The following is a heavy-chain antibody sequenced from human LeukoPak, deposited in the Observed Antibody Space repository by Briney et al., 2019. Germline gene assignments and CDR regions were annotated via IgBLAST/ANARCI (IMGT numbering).Heavy chain of an antibody. CDR3: ARLVRYCSTNSCYPFDY. CDR2: IHHSGST. CDR1: GGSFSGYY. D-gene: IGHD2-2*01. J-gene: IGHJ4*02. V-gene: IGHV4-34*01. Sequence: SETLSLTCAVYGGSFSGYYWSWIRQPPEKGLEWIGEIHHSGSTNYNPSLKSRVTISVDTSKNQFSLKLSSVTAADTAVYYCARLVRYCSTNSCYPFDYWGQGTLVTVFS.